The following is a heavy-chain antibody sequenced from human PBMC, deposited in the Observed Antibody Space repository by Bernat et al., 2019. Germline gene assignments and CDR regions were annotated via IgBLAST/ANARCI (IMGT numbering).Heavy chain of an antibody. J-gene: IGHJ4*02. V-gene: IGHV4-31*11. Sequence: QVQLQESGPGLVKPSGTLSLTCAVSGGSISSGGYYWSWIRQHPGKGLEWIGYIYYSGSTYYNPSLKSRVTISVDTSKNQFSLKLSSVTAADTAVYYCARSPTPYYGDYVYYFDYWGQGTLVTVSS. CDR1: GGSISSGGYY. D-gene: IGHD4-17*01. CDR3: ARSPTPYYGDYVYYFDY. CDR2: IYYSGST.